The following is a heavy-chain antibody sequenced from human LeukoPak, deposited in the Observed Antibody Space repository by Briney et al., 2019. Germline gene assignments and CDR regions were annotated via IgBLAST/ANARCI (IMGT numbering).Heavy chain of an antibody. D-gene: IGHD3-10*01. CDR2: INPNSGGT. J-gene: IGHJ4*02. CDR3: ARDPYITMVRFFDY. Sequence: GASVKVSCKASGYTFTGYYMHWVRQAPGQGLEWMGWINPNSGGTNYAQKFQGRVTMTRDTSISTAYMELSRLRSDDTAVYYCARDPYITMVRFFDYWGQGTLVTVSS. CDR1: GYTFTGYY. V-gene: IGHV1-2*02.